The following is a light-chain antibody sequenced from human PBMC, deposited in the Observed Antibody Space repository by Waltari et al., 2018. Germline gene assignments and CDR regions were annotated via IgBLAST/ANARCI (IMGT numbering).Light chain of an antibody. V-gene: IGLV1-40*01. J-gene: IGLJ3*02. Sequence: QSLLTQPPSVSGAPGQRVTISCSGGSSNIGIGYDVHWYQQLPGTAPQLLLFGNHTRPSGGSERFSGSKSGTSASLAITDLQAEDEADYYCQSYDTSLSGWVFGGGTKLTVL. CDR2: GNH. CDR1: SSNIGIGYD. CDR3: QSYDTSLSGWV.